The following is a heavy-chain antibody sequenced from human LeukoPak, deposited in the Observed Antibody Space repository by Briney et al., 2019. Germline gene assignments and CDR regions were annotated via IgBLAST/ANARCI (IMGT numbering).Heavy chain of an antibody. CDR3: ARGQVGSTVITPVAY. CDR2: IIGSGSTT. CDR1: GFPFGSYA. V-gene: IGHV3-23*01. Sequence: GSLRLSCAASGFPFGSYALSWVRQAPGKGLEWVSVIIGSGSTTYYADSVKGRFTISRDNSKNTLYLQMNSLRVEDTAIYYCARGQVGSTVITPVAYWGQGTLVTVSS. J-gene: IGHJ4*02. D-gene: IGHD4-23*01.